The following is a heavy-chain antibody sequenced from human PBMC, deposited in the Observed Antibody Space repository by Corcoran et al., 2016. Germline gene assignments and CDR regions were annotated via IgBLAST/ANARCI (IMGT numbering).Heavy chain of an antibody. V-gene: IGHV3-48*04. CDR2: ISSSSSTI. Sequence: EVQLVESGGGLVQPGGSLRLSCAASGFTFSSYSMNWVRQAPGKGLEWVSYISSSSSTIYYADSVKGRFTISRDNAKNSLYLQMNSLRAEDTAVYYCARGTDCSSTSCYFYYYYYGMDVWGQGTTVTVSS. CDR1: GFTFSSYS. D-gene: IGHD2-2*01. CDR3: ARGTDCSSTSCYFYYYYYGMDV. J-gene: IGHJ6*02.